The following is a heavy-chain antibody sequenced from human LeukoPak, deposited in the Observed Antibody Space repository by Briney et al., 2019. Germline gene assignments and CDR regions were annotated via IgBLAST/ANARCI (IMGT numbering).Heavy chain of an antibody. CDR2: ISGGGDST. Sequence: GSLRLSCAASGFTFSNYAMTWVRQAPGKGLEWVSTISGGGDSTYYADSVRGRFTISRDDSKSTLYLQMNSLRAEDTAVYYCAKTPDYCTNGVCYTLHYFDYWGQGTLVTVSS. CDR1: GFTFSNYA. CDR3: AKTPDYCTNGVCYTLHYFDY. V-gene: IGHV3-23*01. D-gene: IGHD2-8*01. J-gene: IGHJ4*02.